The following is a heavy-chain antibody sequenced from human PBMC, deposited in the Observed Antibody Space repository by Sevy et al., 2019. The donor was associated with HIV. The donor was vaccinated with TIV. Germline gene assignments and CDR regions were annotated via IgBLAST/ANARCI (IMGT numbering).Heavy chain of an antibody. V-gene: IGHV4-39*01. CDR3: ARQRGGWYEYDASDV. CDR2: IYYSGTT. Sequence: SETLSLTCTVSDVSISSGTNYWGWIRQPPGKGLEWIGSIYYSGTTYYNPSLKSRVTMSADTSMNKFSLKLSSVTVAETAVYYCARQRGGWYEYDASDVWGQGTMVTVSS. CDR1: DVSISSGTNY. J-gene: IGHJ3*01. D-gene: IGHD6-19*01.